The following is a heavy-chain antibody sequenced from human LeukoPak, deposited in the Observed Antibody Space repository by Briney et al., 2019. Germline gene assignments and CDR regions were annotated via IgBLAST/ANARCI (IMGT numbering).Heavy chain of an antibody. V-gene: IGHV1-46*01. CDR2: INPSGGST. CDR1: GFTFSSYG. CDR3: ARAITGTRRGMDV. J-gene: IGHJ6*04. D-gene: IGHD1-7*01. Sequence: PGGSLRLSCAASGFTFSSYGMHWVRQAPGKGLEWMGIINPSGGSTSYAQKFQGRVTMTRDMSTSTVYMELSSLRSEDTAVYYCARAITGTRRGMDVWGKGTTVTVSS.